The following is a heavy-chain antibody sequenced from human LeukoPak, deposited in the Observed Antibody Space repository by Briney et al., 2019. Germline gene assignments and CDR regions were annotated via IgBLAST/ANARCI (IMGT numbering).Heavy chain of an antibody. CDR1: GYTFTGYY. Sequence: ASVKVSCKASGYTFTGYYMHWVRQAPGQGLEWMGRINPNSGGTNYAQKFQGRVTMTRDTSISTAYMELSRLRSDDTAVYYCARGGGGYYDFWSGYYSQYYFDYWGQGTLVTVSS. CDR2: INPNSGGT. D-gene: IGHD3-3*01. CDR3: ARGGGGYYDFWSGYYSQYYFDY. V-gene: IGHV1-2*06. J-gene: IGHJ4*02.